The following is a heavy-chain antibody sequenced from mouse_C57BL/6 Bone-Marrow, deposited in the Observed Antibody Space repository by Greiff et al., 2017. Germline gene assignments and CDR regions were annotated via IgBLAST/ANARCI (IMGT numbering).Heavy chain of an antibody. D-gene: IGHD1-1*01. CDR1: GFTFSSYA. CDR2: ISDGGSYT. J-gene: IGHJ2*01. V-gene: IGHV5-4*01. CDR3: ARDRGITTVVAPYYFDY. Sequence: EVQRVESGGGLVKPGGSLKLSCAASGFTFSSYAMSWVRQTPEKRLEWVATISDGGSYTYYPDNVKGRFTISRDNAKNNLYLQMSHLKSEDTAMYYCARDRGITTVVAPYYFDYCGQGTTLTVSS.